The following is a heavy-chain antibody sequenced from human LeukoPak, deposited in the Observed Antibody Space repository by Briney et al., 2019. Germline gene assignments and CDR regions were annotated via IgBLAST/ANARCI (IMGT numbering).Heavy chain of an antibody. CDR2: IYYSGST. J-gene: IGHJ4*02. V-gene: IGHV4-59*01. D-gene: IGHD4-17*01. Sequence: PPETLSLTCTVSGGSISSYYWSWIRQPPGKGLEWIGYIYYSGSTNYNPSLKSRVTISVDTSKNQFSLKLSSVTAADTAVYYCARVTTGDYFDYWGQGTLVTVSS. CDR3: ARVTTGDYFDY. CDR1: GGSISSYY.